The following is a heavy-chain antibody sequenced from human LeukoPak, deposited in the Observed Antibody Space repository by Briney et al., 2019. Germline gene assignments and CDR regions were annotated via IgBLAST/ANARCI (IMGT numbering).Heavy chain of an antibody. CDR3: ARSLSSGLPGFGY. CDR1: GYSFTNYW. J-gene: IGHJ4*02. CDR2: IDPSDSYT. V-gene: IGHV5-10-1*01. D-gene: IGHD6-19*01. Sequence: GESLRISCKGSGYSFTNYWINWVRQMPGKGLEWMGKIDPSDSYTNYSPSFQGHVTISADKSISTAYLQWSSLKASDTAMYYCARSLSSGLPGFGYWGQGALVTVSS.